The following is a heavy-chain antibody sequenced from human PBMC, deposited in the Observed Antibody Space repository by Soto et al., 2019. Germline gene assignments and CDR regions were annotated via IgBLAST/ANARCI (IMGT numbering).Heavy chain of an antibody. CDR3: ARDRNWEMATFNVFDY. V-gene: IGHV3-13*01. D-gene: IGHD5-12*01. CDR2: IGTAGDT. CDR1: GFTFSSYD. Sequence: GGSLRLSCAASGFTFSSYDMHWVRQATGKGLEWVSAIGTAGDTYYPGSVKGRFTISRDNAKNSLYLQMNSLRAEDTAVYYCARDRNWEMATFNVFDYWGQGTLVTVSS. J-gene: IGHJ4*02.